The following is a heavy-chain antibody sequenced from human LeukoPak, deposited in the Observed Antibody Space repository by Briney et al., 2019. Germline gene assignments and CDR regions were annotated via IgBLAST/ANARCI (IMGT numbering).Heavy chain of an antibody. V-gene: IGHV3-30*03. CDR2: ISYDGSNK. CDR1: GFTFSSYG. D-gene: IGHD3-3*01. CDR3: ATNTGPNYDFWSGLGWYFDY. Sequence: GGSLRLSCAASGFTFSSYGMHWVRQAPGKGLEWVAVISYDGSNKYYADSVKGRFTISRDNSKNTLYLQMNSLRAEDTAIYYCATNTGPNYDFWSGLGWYFDYWGQGTLVTVSS. J-gene: IGHJ4*02.